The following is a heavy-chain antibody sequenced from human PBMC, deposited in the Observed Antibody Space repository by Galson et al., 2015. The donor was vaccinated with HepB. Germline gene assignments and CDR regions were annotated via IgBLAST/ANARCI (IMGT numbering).Heavy chain of an antibody. Sequence: SVKVSCKASGYTFTSYGISWVRQAPGQGLEWMGWISAYNGNTNYAQKLQGRVTMTTDTSTSTAYMELRSLRSDDTAVYYCARDIPSYYCTNGVCYIQGYYYYYGMDVWGQGTTVTVSS. D-gene: IGHD2-8*01. CDR1: GYTFTSYG. CDR3: ARDIPSYYCTNGVCYIQGYYYYYGMDV. J-gene: IGHJ6*02. V-gene: IGHV1-18*04. CDR2: ISAYNGNT.